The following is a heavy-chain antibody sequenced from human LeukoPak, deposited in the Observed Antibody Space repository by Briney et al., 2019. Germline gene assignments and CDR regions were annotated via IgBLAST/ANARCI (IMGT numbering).Heavy chain of an antibody. Sequence: SETLSLTCTVSGGSISSHYWSWIRQPPGKGLEWIGYIYYSGSTNYNPSLKSRVTISVDTSKNQFSLKLSSVTAADTAVYYCASSSSSHYYYYMDVWGKGTTVTVSS. D-gene: IGHD6-6*01. CDR2: IYYSGST. CDR3: ASSSSSHYYYYMDV. V-gene: IGHV4-59*11. J-gene: IGHJ6*03. CDR1: GGSISSHY.